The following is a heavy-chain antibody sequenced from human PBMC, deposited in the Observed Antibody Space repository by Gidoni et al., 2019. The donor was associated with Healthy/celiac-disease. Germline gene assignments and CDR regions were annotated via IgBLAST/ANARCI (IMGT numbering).Heavy chain of an antibody. Sequence: QVQLQQWGAGLLRPSETLSLTCAVYGGSFSGYYWGWIRQPPGKGLEWIGEINHSGSTNYNPSLKSRVTISVDTSKNQFSLKLSSVTAADTAVYYCARGRVYCSSTSCYNWFDYWGQGTLVTVSS. CDR3: ARGRVYCSSTSCYNWFDY. CDR2: INHSGST. CDR1: GGSFSGYY. D-gene: IGHD2-2*01. J-gene: IGHJ4*02. V-gene: IGHV4-34*01.